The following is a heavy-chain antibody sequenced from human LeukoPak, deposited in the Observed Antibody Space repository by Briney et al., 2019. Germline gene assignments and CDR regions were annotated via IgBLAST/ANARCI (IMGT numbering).Heavy chain of an antibody. D-gene: IGHD2/OR15-2a*01. Sequence: GGSLRLSCAASGFTFSSYAMHWVRQAPGKGLEWVSSICWYSNSIGYADSVKGRFTISRDNAKNSLYLQMNSLRAEDTALYYCAKDIKPTPFDSRGYFQHWGQGTLVTVSS. CDR3: AKDIKPTPFDSRGYFQH. J-gene: IGHJ1*01. CDR2: ICWYSNSI. CDR1: GFTFSSYA. V-gene: IGHV3-9*01.